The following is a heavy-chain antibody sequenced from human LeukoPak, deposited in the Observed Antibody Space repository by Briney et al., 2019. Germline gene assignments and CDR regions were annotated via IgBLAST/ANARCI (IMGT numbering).Heavy chain of an antibody. CDR3: AKEEWLLGPNWFDP. D-gene: IGHD3-3*01. V-gene: IGHV3-74*01. CDR2: ISPTGSTT. CDR1: GFSFSGHW. J-gene: IGHJ5*02. Sequence: GGSLRLSCTASGFSFSGHWMHWARQLPGKGLVWVSRISPTGSTTSYADSVKGRFTVSRDNSKNTLYLQMNSLRAEDTAVYYCAKEEWLLGPNWFDPWGQGTLVTVSS.